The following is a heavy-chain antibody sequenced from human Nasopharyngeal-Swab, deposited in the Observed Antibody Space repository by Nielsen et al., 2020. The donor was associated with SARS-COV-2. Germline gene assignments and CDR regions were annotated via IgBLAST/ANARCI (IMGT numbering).Heavy chain of an antibody. Sequence: GGSLRLSCAASGFIFSNAWMSWVRQAPGKGLEWVGRIKSKTDGGTTDYAAPVKGRFTISRDDSKNTLYLQMNSLKTEDTAVYYCTTVLRFLEWLYYFDYWGQGTLVTVSS. J-gene: IGHJ4*02. D-gene: IGHD3-3*01. V-gene: IGHV3-15*01. CDR2: IKSKTDGGTT. CDR3: TTVLRFLEWLYYFDY. CDR1: GFIFSNAW.